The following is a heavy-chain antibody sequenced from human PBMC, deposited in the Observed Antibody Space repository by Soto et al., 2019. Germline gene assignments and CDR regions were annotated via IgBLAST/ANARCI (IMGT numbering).Heavy chain of an antibody. D-gene: IGHD1-7*01. CDR3: ARGATGTMDAWFDP. V-gene: IGHV4-59*01. CDR2: IYYSGST. Sequence: PSETLSLTCTVSGGSISSYYWSWIRQPPGKGLEWIGYIYYSGSTNYNPSLKSRVTISVDTSKNQFSLKLSSVTAADTAVYYCARGATGTMDAWFDPWGQGTLVTVSS. CDR1: GGSISSYY. J-gene: IGHJ5*02.